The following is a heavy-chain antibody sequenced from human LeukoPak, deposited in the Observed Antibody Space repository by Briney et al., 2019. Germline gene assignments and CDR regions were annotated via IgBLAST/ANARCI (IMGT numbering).Heavy chain of an antibody. Sequence: GGSLILSCAASGFTFSSYATSWVRQAPGKGLEWVSYISGSGGTTHYADSVKGRFTISRDDSKNTLYLQVNSLRAEDTAVYYCAKDRGNYYDAPRFDPWGQGTLVTVSS. CDR1: GFTFSSYA. V-gene: IGHV3-23*01. D-gene: IGHD3-22*01. CDR2: ISGSGGTT. J-gene: IGHJ5*02. CDR3: AKDRGNYYDAPRFDP.